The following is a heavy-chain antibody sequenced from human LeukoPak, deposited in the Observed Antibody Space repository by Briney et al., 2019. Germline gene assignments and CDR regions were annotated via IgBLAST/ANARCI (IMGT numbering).Heavy chain of an antibody. D-gene: IGHD5-12*01. Sequence: GGSLRLSCAASGFTFSTYAMHWVRQAPGRALECVAVISYDGGNKQYADSVKGRFIISRDNSKNTLFLQLNSLRAEDTAVYYCAKDKYSGTWYWLDPWGQGTLVTVSS. CDR2: ISYDGGNK. J-gene: IGHJ5*02. V-gene: IGHV3-30*18. CDR3: AKDKYSGTWYWLDP. CDR1: GFTFSTYA.